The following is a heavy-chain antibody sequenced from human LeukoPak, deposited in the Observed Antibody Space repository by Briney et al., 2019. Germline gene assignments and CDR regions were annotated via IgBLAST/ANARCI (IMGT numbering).Heavy chain of an antibody. D-gene: IGHD5-18*01. V-gene: IGHV1-2*02. J-gene: IGHJ6*02. CDR2: INPNSGGT. CDR1: GYTFTGYY. Sequence: ASVKVSCKASGYTFTGYYMHWVRQAPGRGLEWMGWINPNSGGTNYAQKFQGRVTMTRDTSISTAYMELGRLRSDDTAVYYCARVDTASPDYYYYYYGMDVWGQGTTVTVSS. CDR3: ARVDTASPDYYYYYYGMDV.